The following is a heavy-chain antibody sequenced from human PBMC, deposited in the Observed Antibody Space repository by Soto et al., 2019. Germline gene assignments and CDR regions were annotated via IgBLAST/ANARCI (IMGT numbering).Heavy chain of an antibody. Sequence: QITLKESGPTLVKPTQTLTLTCTFSGFSLSTTAEGVGWIRQPPGKALEWLALIYWDDDERYSPSLKSRLTITKDTSQNQVFLTMTNVDPVDTATYSCAHGSCSSADCYPNPYLDYWGQGILVTVSS. V-gene: IGHV2-5*02. CDR3: AHGSCSSADCYPNPYLDY. J-gene: IGHJ4*02. D-gene: IGHD2-2*01. CDR2: IYWDDDE. CDR1: GFSLSTTAEG.